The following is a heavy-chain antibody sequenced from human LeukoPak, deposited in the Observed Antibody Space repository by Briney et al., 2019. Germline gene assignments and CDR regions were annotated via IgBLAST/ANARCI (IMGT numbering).Heavy chain of an antibody. CDR3: ANIMGMAPLDH. CDR1: GGTFRSYA. J-gene: IGHJ4*02. CDR2: IIPIFGTA. D-gene: IGHD2-8*01. V-gene: IGHV1-69*01. Sequence: SVKVSCKASGGTFRSYAISWVRQAPGQGLEWMGGIIPIFGTANYAQKFQGRVTITADESTRTVYMEMSSLKSEDTAIYYCANIMGMAPLDHWGQGTLVTVSS.